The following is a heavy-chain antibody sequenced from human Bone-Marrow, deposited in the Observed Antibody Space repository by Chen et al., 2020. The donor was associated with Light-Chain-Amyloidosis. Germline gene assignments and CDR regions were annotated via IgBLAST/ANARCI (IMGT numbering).Heavy chain of an antibody. CDR3: ARDRLGWGFPNNPFDV. D-gene: IGHD6-19*01. Sequence: EVQLLESGGGLAQAGGSLRLSWEAPGFPYSRFAMTWVRLAPGKGLEWVSSISATGGSIYYADSVKGRFTISRDNSKNTLSLQMDSLRDEDTAIYYCARDRLGWGFPNNPFDVWGQGSLVTVSS. CDR1: GFPYSRFA. V-gene: IGHV3-23*01. CDR2: ISATGGSI. J-gene: IGHJ4*02.